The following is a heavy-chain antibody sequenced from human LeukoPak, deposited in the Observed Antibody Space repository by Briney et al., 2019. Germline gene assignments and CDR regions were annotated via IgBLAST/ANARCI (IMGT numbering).Heavy chain of an antibody. CDR2: INTNTGNP. CDR1: GYTFTSYA. CDR3: ATNYDSSGYYPDY. D-gene: IGHD3-22*01. J-gene: IGHJ4*02. V-gene: IGHV7-4-1*02. Sequence: ASVTVSCKASGYTFTSYAMNWVRQAPGQGLEWMGWINTNTGNPTYAQGFTGRFVFSLDTSVSTAYLQISSLKAEDTAVYYCATNYDSSGYYPDYWGRGTLVTVSS.